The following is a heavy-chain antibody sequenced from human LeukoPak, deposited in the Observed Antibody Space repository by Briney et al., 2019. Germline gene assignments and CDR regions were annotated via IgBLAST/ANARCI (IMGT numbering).Heavy chain of an antibody. CDR1: GDSVSSNSAT. J-gene: IGHJ4*02. CDR3: ARDRCSSTSCSGNLDY. V-gene: IGHV6-1*01. Sequence: QTLSLTCAISGDSVSSNSATWHWIRQSPSRGLEWLGRTYYRSKWYIDYAVSVKSRITINPDTSKNQFSLQLNSVTPEDTAVYYCARDRCSSTSCSGNLDYWGQGTLVTVSS. CDR2: TYYRSKWYI. D-gene: IGHD2-2*01.